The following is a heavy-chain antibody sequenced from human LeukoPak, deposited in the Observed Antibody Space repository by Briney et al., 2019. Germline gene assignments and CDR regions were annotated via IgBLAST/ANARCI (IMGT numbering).Heavy chain of an antibody. Sequence: SQTLSLTCIVSGGSISSDNYFWSWIRQHPGKSLEWIGYIYYSGSIYYNPSLKSRVAISVDTSTNQFSLRLSSVTAADTAVYYCARKVIVAADTDAFDIWGQGTMVTVSS. CDR3: ARKVIVAADTDAFDI. V-gene: IGHV4-31*03. CDR1: GGSISSDNYF. J-gene: IGHJ3*02. CDR2: IYYSGSI. D-gene: IGHD1-26*01.